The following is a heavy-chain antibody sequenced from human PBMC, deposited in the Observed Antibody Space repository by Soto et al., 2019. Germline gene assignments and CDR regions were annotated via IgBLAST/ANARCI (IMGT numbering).Heavy chain of an antibody. J-gene: IGHJ4*02. CDR1: GGSISSSSYY. Sequence: SESLSLTCTVPGGSISSSSYYWGWIRQPPGKGLEWIGYIYYSGSTNYNPSLKSRVTISVDTSKNQFSLKLSSVTAADTAVYYCARHHDSWGQGTLVTVSS. CDR3: ARHHDS. V-gene: IGHV4-61*05. CDR2: IYYSGST.